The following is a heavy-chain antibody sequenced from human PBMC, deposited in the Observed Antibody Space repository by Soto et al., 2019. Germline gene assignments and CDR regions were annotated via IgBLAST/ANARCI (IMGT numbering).Heavy chain of an antibody. Sequence: SETLSLTCTVSGGSISSGDYYWSWIRQPPGKGLEWIGYIYYSGSTYYNPSLKSRVTISVDTSKNQFSLKLSSVTAADTAVYYCARGLSYYYDSSGLNNWFDPWGQGTLVTVSS. CDR3: ARGLSYYYDSSGLNNWFDP. D-gene: IGHD3-22*01. V-gene: IGHV4-30-4*01. J-gene: IGHJ5*02. CDR1: GGSISSGDYY. CDR2: IYYSGST.